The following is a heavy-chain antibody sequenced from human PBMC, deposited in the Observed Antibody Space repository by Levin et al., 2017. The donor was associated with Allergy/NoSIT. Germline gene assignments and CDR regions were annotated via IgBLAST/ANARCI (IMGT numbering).Heavy chain of an antibody. CDR3: ARGRGRRFLEWSSSYWYFDR. CDR1: GGSFSGYY. D-gene: IGHD3-3*01. Sequence: SQTLSLTCAVYGGSFSGYYWSWIRQPPGKGLEWIGEINHSGSTNYNPSLKSRVTISVDTSKNQFSLKLSSVTAADTAVYYCARGRGRRFLEWSSSYWYFDRWGRGTLVTVSS. CDR2: INHSGST. V-gene: IGHV4-34*01. J-gene: IGHJ2*01.